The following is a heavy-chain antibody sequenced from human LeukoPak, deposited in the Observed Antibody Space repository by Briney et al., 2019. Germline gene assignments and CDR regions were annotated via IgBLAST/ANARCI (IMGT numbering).Heavy chain of an antibody. CDR2: IHYSGST. CDR1: GGSISSNSYY. V-gene: IGHV4-39*01. Sequence: SEPLSLTCTVSGGSISSNSYYWGWIRQPPGKGLEWIGSIHYSGSTYYNPSLKSRVTISVDTSKNQFSLRLSSVTAADTAVYYCARGPPARPGTGYYYGMDVWGQGTTVTVSS. D-gene: IGHD2-2*01. J-gene: IGHJ6*02. CDR3: ARGPPARPGTGYYYGMDV.